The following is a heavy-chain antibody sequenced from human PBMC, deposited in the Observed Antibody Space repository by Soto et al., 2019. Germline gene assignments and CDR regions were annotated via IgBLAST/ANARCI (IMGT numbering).Heavy chain of an antibody. CDR2: IGPYTGVT. CDR3: ARDGSYCSSTSCSWREDY. J-gene: IGHJ4*02. V-gene: IGHV1-18*01. CDR1: GYTFTSYG. D-gene: IGHD2-2*01. Sequence: RASVKVSCKASGYTFTSYGFSWVRQAPGQGLEWMGWIGPYTGVTNYAQKFQGRVTMTTDTSTSTAYMELRSLRSDDTAVYYCARDGSYCSSTSCSWREDYWGQGTLVTVSS.